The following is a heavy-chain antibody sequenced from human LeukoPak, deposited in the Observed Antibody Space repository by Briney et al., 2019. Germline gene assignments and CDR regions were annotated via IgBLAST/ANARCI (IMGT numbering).Heavy chain of an antibody. J-gene: IGHJ4*02. CDR2: IYYSGRT. Sequence: PSETLSLTCTVSGGSISSSSYYWGWIRQPPGKGLEWIGYIYYSGRTNYNPSLKSRVTISVDTSKNQFSLKLSSVTAADTAVYYCATTIIAAPGTTGGYYFDHWGQGTLVTVSS. D-gene: IGHD6-13*01. CDR1: GGSISSSSYY. CDR3: ATTIIAAPGTTGGYYFDH. V-gene: IGHV4-61*05.